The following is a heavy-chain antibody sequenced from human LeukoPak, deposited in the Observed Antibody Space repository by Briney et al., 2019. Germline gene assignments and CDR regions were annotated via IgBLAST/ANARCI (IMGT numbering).Heavy chain of an antibody. CDR1: EFTFGNYW. J-gene: IGHJ4*02. CDR3: ARDVGYFRFDY. CDR2: IKEDGSDK. D-gene: IGHD5-18*01. V-gene: IGHV3-7*01. Sequence: GGSLRLSGAAPEFTFGNYWMTWVRQAPGKGLEWVANIKEDGSDKYYVDSVKGRFTISRDNAKNSLYLQMNNLRAEDTAVYYCARDVGYFRFDYWGQGTLVTVSS.